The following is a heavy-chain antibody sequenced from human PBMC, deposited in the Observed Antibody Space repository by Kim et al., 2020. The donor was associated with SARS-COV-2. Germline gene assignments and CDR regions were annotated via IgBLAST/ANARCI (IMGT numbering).Heavy chain of an antibody. D-gene: IGHD6-19*01. Sequence: SETLSLTCAVYGGSFSGYYWSWIRQPPGKGLEWIAEINHSGITKYNPSLKSRVTISVDTSKNQFSLKLTSVTAADTAVYYCARVDSSGSSPPYWGQGTLV. CDR3: ARVDSSGSSPPY. J-gene: IGHJ4*02. CDR2: INHSGIT. V-gene: IGHV4-34*01. CDR1: GGSFSGYY.